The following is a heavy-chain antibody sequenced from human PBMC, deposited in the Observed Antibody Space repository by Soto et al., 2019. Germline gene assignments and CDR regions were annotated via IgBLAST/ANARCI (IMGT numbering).Heavy chain of an antibody. V-gene: IGHV3-48*02. CDR1: GFPFSSYA. CDR3: ARDLSH. J-gene: IGHJ1*01. Sequence: DVQLVGSGGGLVQPGGSLRLSCVASGFPFSSYAMHWVRQAPGKGLEWISYINGASTTTFYGDSVKGRFTVSRDNAKSSVYLQMSSLRHEDTALYYCARDLSHWGQGMLVTVSS. CDR2: INGASTTT.